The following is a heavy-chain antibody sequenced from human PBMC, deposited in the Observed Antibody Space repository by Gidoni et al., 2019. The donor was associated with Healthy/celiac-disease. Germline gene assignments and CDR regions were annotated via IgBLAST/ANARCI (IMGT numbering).Heavy chain of an antibody. Sequence: QVQLEQSGAEVKKPGSSVKVSCKASGGTFSSYAISWVRQAPGQGLEWMGGIIPIFGTANYAQKFQGRVTITADESTSTAYMELSSLRSEDTAVYYCARVRYYYVPYYYYGMDVWGQGTTVTVSS. V-gene: IGHV1-69*01. D-gene: IGHD3-10*02. CDR2: IIPIFGTA. J-gene: IGHJ6*02. CDR3: ARVRYYYVPYYYYGMDV. CDR1: GGTFSSYA.